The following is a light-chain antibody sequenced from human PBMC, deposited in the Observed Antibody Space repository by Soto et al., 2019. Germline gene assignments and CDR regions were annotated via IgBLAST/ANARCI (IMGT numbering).Light chain of an antibody. V-gene: IGKV3-11*01. CDR3: QQRSNWPFT. CDR1: RTVDSTY. J-gene: IGKJ5*01. CDR2: DAS. Sequence: EIVLTQSPGTLSLSPGERATISCRASRTVDSTYLAWYQQKPGQAPRLLIYDASNRATGIPARFSGSGSGTDFTLTISSLEPEDFAVYYCQQRSNWPFTFGQGTRLEIK.